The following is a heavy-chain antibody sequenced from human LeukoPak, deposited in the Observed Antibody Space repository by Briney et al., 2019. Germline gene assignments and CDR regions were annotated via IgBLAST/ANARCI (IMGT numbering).Heavy chain of an antibody. CDR2: INHSGST. Sequence: SETLSLTCAVYGGSFSGYYWSWLRQPPGKGLEWIGEINHSGSTNYNPSLKSRVTISVDTSKNQFSLKLSSVTAADTAVYYRARRKTTTVAKVYYYYMDVWGKGTTVTVSS. CDR3: ARRKTTTVAKVYYYYMDV. J-gene: IGHJ6*03. D-gene: IGHD4-23*01. CDR1: GGSFSGYY. V-gene: IGHV4-34*01.